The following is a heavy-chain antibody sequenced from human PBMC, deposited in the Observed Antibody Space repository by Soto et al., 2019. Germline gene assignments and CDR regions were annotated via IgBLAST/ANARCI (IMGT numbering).Heavy chain of an antibody. V-gene: IGHV4-39*07. Sequence: SETLSLTCTVSGGSISSSSYYWGWIRQPPGKGLEWIGSIYYSGSTYYNPSLKSRVTISVDKSKNHFSLKLSSVTAADTAVYYCARSEATVLDYWGQGTLVTVS. D-gene: IGHD4-17*01. J-gene: IGHJ4*02. CDR3: ARSEATVLDY. CDR2: IYYSGST. CDR1: GGSISSSSYY.